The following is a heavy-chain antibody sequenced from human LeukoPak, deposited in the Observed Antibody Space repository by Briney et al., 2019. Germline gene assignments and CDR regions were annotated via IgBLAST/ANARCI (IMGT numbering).Heavy chain of an antibody. CDR3: ARDPSFGGVIVRLPATFFDL. Sequence: PSETLSLTCTVSGGSISSYYWSWLRQPAGKGLEWIGRIYTSGSTNYNPSLKSRVTMSVDTSKNQFSLKLSSVTAADTAVYYCARDPSFGGVIVRLPATFFDLWGRGTLVTVSS. CDR1: GGSISSYY. D-gene: IGHD3-16*02. J-gene: IGHJ2*01. CDR2: IYTSGST. V-gene: IGHV4-4*07.